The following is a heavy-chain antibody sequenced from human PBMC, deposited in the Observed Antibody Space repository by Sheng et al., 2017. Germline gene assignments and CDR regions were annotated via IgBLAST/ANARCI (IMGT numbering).Heavy chain of an antibody. CDR2: ISAYNGNT. Sequence: QVQLVQSGAEVKKPGASVKVSCKASGYTFTSYGISWVRQAPGQGLEWMGWISAYNGNTNYAQKLQGRVTMTTDTSTSTAYMELRSLRSDDTAVYYCARVRYDYIWGSLQTYYYYYMDVWGKGTTVTVSS. D-gene: IGHD3-16*01. V-gene: IGHV1-18*01. J-gene: IGHJ6*03. CDR1: GYTFTSYG. CDR3: ARVRYDYIWGSLQTYYYYYMDV.